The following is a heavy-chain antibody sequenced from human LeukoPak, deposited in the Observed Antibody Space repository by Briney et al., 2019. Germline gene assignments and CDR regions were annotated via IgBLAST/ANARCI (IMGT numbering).Heavy chain of an antibody. D-gene: IGHD1-1*01. V-gene: IGHV3-21*01. Sequence: GGSLRLSCAASGFTFSSYWMHWVRQAPGKGLEWVSSISSSSSYIYYADSVKGRFTISRDNAKNSLYLQMNSLRAEDTAVYYCARDRGDWNDVFGAYDAFDIWGQGTMVTVSS. CDR1: GFTFSSYW. J-gene: IGHJ3*02. CDR3: ARDRGDWNDVFGAYDAFDI. CDR2: ISSSSSYI.